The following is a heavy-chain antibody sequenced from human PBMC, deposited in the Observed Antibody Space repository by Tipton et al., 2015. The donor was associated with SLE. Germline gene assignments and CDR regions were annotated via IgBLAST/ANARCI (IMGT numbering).Heavy chain of an antibody. CDR2: IIPIFGTA. CDR1: GGTFSSYA. Sequence: QSGAEVKKPGSSVKVSCKASGGTFSSYAISWVRQAPGQGLEWMGGIIPIFGTANYAQKFQGRVTITADESTSTAYMELSSLRSGDTAVDYWATQGRGVTSRYNWVDPWGQVTLVPVSS. J-gene: IGHJ5*02. CDR3: ATQGRGVTSRYNWVDP. V-gene: IGHV1-69*01. D-gene: IGHD2-21*02.